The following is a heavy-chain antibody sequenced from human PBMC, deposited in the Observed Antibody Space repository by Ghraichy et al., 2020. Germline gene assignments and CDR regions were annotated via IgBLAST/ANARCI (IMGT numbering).Heavy chain of an antibody. CDR2: ISASSSYI. CDR3: ARDRGRDGNKPVLGYFNGSDV. Sequence: GGSLRLSCAASGFTFSTYSMNWVRQAPGKGLEWVSSISASSSYIYYADSVKGRFTISRDTAKNSLDLQMNNLRAEDTAVYYCARDRGRDGNKPVLGYFNGSDVFGKGTTVT. V-gene: IGHV3-21*01. J-gene: IGHJ6*03. CDR1: GFTFSTYS. D-gene: IGHD5-24*01.